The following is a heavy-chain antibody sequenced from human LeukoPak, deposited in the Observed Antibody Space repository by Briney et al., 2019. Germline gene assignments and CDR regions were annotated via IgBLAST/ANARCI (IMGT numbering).Heavy chain of an antibody. CDR2: IYYIGYT. V-gene: IGHV4-59*01. CDR3: ARGNADLQD. CDR1: GASISSYY. Sequence: PSETPSLTCTVSGASISSYYWSWIRQPPGKGLEWIGYIYYIGYTNYNPSLKSRVTMSVDTSNHQFSLRLSSVTAADTAVYYCARGNADLQDWGQGTLVTVSS. J-gene: IGHJ4*02. D-gene: IGHD4-11*01.